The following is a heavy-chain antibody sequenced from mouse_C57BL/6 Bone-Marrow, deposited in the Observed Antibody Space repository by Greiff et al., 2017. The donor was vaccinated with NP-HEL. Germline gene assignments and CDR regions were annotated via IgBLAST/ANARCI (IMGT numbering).Heavy chain of an antibody. Sequence: VQLQQSGAELVRPGASVKLSCTASGFNIKDDYMHWVKQRPEQGLEWIGWIDPENGDTEYASKFQGKATITADSSTNTAYLQLSSLTSEDTAVYYCTLLLPSMDYWGQGTSVTVSS. D-gene: IGHD1-1*01. J-gene: IGHJ4*01. CDR3: TLLLPSMDY. V-gene: IGHV14-4*01. CDR1: GFNIKDDY. CDR2: IDPENGDT.